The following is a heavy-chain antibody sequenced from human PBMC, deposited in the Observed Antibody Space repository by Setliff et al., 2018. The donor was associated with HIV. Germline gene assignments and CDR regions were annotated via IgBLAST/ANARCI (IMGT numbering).Heavy chain of an antibody. Sequence: PGESLKISCETSGYIFTHYWIGWVRQMPGKGLECMGIIYPNDFDTKYSPSFQGQVTISADRSTNTAFLAWGSLKASDTAMYYCAKAGRGIYYTGGYYYDGFDVWGQGTMVTVSS. CDR3: AKAGRGIYYTGGYYYDGFDV. D-gene: IGHD3-22*01. J-gene: IGHJ3*01. CDR2: IYPNDFDT. CDR1: GYIFTHYW. V-gene: IGHV5-51*01.